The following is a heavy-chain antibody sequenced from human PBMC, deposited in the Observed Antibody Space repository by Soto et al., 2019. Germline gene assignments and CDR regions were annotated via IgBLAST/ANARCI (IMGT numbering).Heavy chain of an antibody. CDR1: GFTFSGSA. Sequence: EVQLVESGGGLVQPGGSLKLSCAASGFTFSGSAMHWVRQASGKGLEWVGRIRSKANSYATAYAASVKGRFTISREDSKNTAYLQMDSQKTEDTAVYYCTRHNWRGVLHDYYGMDVWGQGTTVTVSS. J-gene: IGHJ6*02. CDR3: TRHNWRGVLHDYYGMDV. V-gene: IGHV3-73*02. D-gene: IGHD2-8*01. CDR2: IRSKANSYAT.